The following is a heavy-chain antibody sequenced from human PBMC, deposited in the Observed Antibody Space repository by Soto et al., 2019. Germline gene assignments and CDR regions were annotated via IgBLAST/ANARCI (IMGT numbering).Heavy chain of an antibody. CDR2: ISSNSVTI. J-gene: IGHJ4*02. Sequence: GGSLRLSCGASGFIFSKYSMNWVRQAPGKGLEWLSYISSNSVTIYYTDSVRGRFTIFRDNAKNSLYLQMNSLRDEDTAVYYCAREDILGTRSFDYWGQGALVTVSS. D-gene: IGHD1-26*01. V-gene: IGHV3-48*02. CDR1: GFIFSKYS. CDR3: AREDILGTRSFDY.